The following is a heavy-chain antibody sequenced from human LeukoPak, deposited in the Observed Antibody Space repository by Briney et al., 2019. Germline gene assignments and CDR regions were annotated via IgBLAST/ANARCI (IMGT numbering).Heavy chain of an antibody. Sequence: GGSLRLSCAASGFAFDDYGMSWVRQAPGKGLEWVSGINWNGGSSGYADSVKGRFTIFRDNAKNSLYLQMNSLRAEDTALYYCARAYSSSWYFFDYWGQGTLVTVSS. CDR2: INWNGGSS. CDR1: GFAFDDYG. J-gene: IGHJ4*02. V-gene: IGHV3-20*04. CDR3: ARAYSSSWYFFDY. D-gene: IGHD6-13*01.